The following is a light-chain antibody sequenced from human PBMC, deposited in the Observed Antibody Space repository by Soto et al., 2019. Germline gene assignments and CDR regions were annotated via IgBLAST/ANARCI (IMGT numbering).Light chain of an antibody. CDR2: DAS. CDR1: QSVSSY. Sequence: EIVLTQSPATLSLSPGERATLSCRASQSVSSYLAWYQQKPGQAPRLLIYDASNRATGIPARFSGSGSGTDFTLTISSLEPEDVAVYYCQQYNNWPRTFGQGTRLEIK. J-gene: IGKJ5*01. CDR3: QQYNNWPRT. V-gene: IGKV3-11*01.